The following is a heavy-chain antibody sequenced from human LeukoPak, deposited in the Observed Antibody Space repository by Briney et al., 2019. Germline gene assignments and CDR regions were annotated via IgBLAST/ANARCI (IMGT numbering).Heavy chain of an antibody. CDR3: ARSLRGYYFDY. V-gene: IGHV4-28*01. CDR1: GYSISSSNW. J-gene: IGHJ4*02. Sequence: SETLSLTCAVSGYSISSSNWWGWVRPPPGEGLEWIAYIYYSGSTYYNPSLKSRVTMSVDTSKNQFSLKLSSVTAVDTAVYYCARSLRGYYFDYWGQGILVTVSS. CDR2: IYYSGST. D-gene: IGHD3-16*01.